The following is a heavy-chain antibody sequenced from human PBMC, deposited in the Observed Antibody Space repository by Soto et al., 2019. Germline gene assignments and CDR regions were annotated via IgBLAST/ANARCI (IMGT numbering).Heavy chain of an antibody. Sequence: GGSLRLSCAASGFTFSYYWMTWVRQAPGKGLEWVANIQQDGSEKYYVDSVQGRFTISRDNAENSLYLQMNGLRAEDTAVYYCGRDYYVSGSFYIDYWGQGTLVTVFS. CDR3: GRDYYVSGSFYIDY. CDR1: GFTFSYYW. V-gene: IGHV3-7*01. CDR2: IQQDGSEK. J-gene: IGHJ4*02. D-gene: IGHD3-10*01.